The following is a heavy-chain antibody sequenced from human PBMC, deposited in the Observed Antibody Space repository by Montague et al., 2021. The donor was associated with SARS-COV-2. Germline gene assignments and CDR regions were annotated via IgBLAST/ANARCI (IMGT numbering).Heavy chain of an antibody. Sequence: SETLSLTCTVSGGSISSYYWSWIRQPPGKGLEWIGYINYSGSTNYNTSLKSRVTISVDTSKNQFSLKLSSVTAADAAVYYCARGSGWMGNAFDIWGQGTMVTVSS. V-gene: IGHV4-59*01. CDR2: INYSGST. CDR1: GGSISSYY. D-gene: IGHD6-19*01. CDR3: ARGSGWMGNAFDI. J-gene: IGHJ3*02.